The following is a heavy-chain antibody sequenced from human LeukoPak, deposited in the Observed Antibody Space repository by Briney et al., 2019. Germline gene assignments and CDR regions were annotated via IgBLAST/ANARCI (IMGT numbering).Heavy chain of an antibody. V-gene: IGHV4-4*07. CDR3: ARESVDTPLFEY. CDR2: NYTSGST. D-gene: IGHD5-18*01. Sequence: KPSETLSLTCTVSGDSISSYHGSWLRQPTGRGLDWLGPNYTSGSTNYNPPLQSRVTRSVDTSKNQASLKLSSVTAADTAVYYCARESVDTPLFEYWGQGTLVTVSS. J-gene: IGHJ4*02. CDR1: GDSISSYH.